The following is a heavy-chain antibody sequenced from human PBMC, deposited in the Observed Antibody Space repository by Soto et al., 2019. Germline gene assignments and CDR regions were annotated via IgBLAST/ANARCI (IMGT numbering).Heavy chain of an antibody. V-gene: IGHV4-39*01. J-gene: IGHJ6*02. CDR2: IYYSGST. CDR1: GGSISSSSYY. D-gene: IGHD5-18*01. Sequence: PSETLSLTCTVSGGSISSSSYYWGWIRQPPGKGLEWIGSIYYSGSTYYNPSLKSRVTISVDTSKNQFSLKLSSVTAADTAVYYCARPVGGYSYGYFNYYGMDGWGQGTTVT. CDR3: ARPVGGYSYGYFNYYGMDG.